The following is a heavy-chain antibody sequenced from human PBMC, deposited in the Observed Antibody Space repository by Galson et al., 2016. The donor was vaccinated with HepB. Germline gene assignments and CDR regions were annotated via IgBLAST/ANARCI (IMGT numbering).Heavy chain of an antibody. J-gene: IGHJ4*02. CDR3: AKAYGVDSYHFND. D-gene: IGHD4-17*01. CDR2: IYSGGRT. CDR1: GFRVSGNY. Sequence: SLRLSCAASGFRVSGNYMNWVRQAPGKGLEWVSIIYSGGRTYYADSVKGRFTIPRDNSKNTVYLQMDRLRAEDTAVYYCAKAYGVDSYHFNDWGQGTLVIVSS. V-gene: IGHV3-53*01.